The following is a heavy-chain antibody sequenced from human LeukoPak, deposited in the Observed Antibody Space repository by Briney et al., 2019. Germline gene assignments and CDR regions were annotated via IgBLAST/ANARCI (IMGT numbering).Heavy chain of an antibody. D-gene: IGHD3-10*01. Sequence: SETLSLTCAVSGGSISSGGYSWSWIRQPPGKGLEWIGYIYYSGSTYYNPSLKSRVTISVDTSKNQFSLKLSSVTAADTAVYYCARGHPHVPTYGYWGQGTLVTVSS. CDR3: ARGHPHVPTYGY. V-gene: IGHV4-30-4*07. J-gene: IGHJ4*02. CDR1: GGSISSGGYS. CDR2: IYYSGST.